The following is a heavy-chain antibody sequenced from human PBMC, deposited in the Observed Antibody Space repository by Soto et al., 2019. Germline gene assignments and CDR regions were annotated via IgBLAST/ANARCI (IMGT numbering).Heavy chain of an antibody. CDR2: IMPIFRTA. CDR3: ARDKDRAQVGGNYYSIMDV. CDR1: GGTFSTSA. Sequence: QVQVVQSGAEVKKPGSSVKVSCKTSGGTFSTSAISWVRQAPGQGLEWRGGIMPIFRTADYAQKFQGRVTIAADESTTTAYWELSSLRSEDTAVYYCARDKDRAQVGGNYYSIMDVWGQGTTVTVTS. D-gene: IGHD2-2*01. V-gene: IGHV1-69*12. J-gene: IGHJ6*02.